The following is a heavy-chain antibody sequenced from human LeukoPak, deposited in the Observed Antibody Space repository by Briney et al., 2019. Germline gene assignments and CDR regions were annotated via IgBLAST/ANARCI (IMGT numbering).Heavy chain of an antibody. Sequence: ASVKVSCKASGYIFTTYDINWVRQATGQGLEWLGWMNPNSGNTGYAQKFQGRVTMTRNISITTAYMELSNLRSEDTAVYYCARVAGNCGGDCYRLLYWGQGTLVTVSS. V-gene: IGHV1-8*01. CDR2: MNPNSGNT. CDR3: ARVAGNCGGDCYRLLY. CDR1: GYIFTTYD. D-gene: IGHD2-21*01. J-gene: IGHJ4*02.